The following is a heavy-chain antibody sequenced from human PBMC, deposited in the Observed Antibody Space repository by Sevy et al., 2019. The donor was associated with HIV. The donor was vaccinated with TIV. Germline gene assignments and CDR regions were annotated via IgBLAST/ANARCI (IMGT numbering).Heavy chain of an antibody. Sequence: GGSLRLSCAASGFTFSSYAMHWVRQAPGKGLEWVAVISYDGSNKYYADSVKGRFTISRDNSKNTLYLQMNSLRAEDTAVYYWARDGTIVVYGMDVWGQGTTVTVSS. J-gene: IGHJ6*02. CDR3: ARDGTIVVYGMDV. D-gene: IGHD2-15*01. CDR2: ISYDGSNK. V-gene: IGHV3-30-3*01. CDR1: GFTFSSYA.